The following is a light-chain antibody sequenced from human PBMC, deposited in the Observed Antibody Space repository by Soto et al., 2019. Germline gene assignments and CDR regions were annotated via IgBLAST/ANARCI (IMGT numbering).Light chain of an antibody. CDR3: QSYDSSLSGSYV. J-gene: IGLJ1*01. CDR2: NNN. Sequence: QSVLTQPPSVSGAPGQRVTISCTGSSSTIGAGYDVHWYQRLPGTAPKVLIYNNNNRPSGVPDRFSGSKSGTSASLAITGLQAEDEADYYCQSYDSSLSGSYVFGTGTKLIVL. CDR1: SSTIGAGYD. V-gene: IGLV1-40*01.